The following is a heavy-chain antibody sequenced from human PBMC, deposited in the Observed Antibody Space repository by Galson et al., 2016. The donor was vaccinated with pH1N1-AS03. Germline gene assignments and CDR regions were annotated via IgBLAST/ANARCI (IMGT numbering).Heavy chain of an antibody. CDR3: ARHSQCTRGTCYSSYFYALDV. V-gene: IGHV5-51*01. CDR1: GYRFSTYY. Sequence: QSGAEVKKPGESLNISCQGSGYRFSTYYIAWVRQMPGKGLEWMGIFHPCDSDTKYHPSFQGLFTMSADKSTNTAYLHWSSLKASATATYYCARHSQCTRGTCYSSYFYALDVWGRGTAVTVS. J-gene: IGHJ6*02. D-gene: IGHD4-11*01. CDR2: FHPCDSDT.